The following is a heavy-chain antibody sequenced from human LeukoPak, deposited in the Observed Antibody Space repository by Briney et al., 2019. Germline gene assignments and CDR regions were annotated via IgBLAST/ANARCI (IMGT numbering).Heavy chain of an antibody. Sequence: PSETLSLTCTVSGGSISSYYWNWVRQPPGKGLEWIGYIYYSGSTNYNPSLKSRVTISVDTSKNQFSLKLSSVTAADTAVYYCARVTSTSDTFDYWGQGTLVTVSS. CDR1: GGSISSYY. J-gene: IGHJ4*02. CDR3: ARVTSTSDTFDY. D-gene: IGHD2-2*01. CDR2: IYYSGST. V-gene: IGHV4-59*01.